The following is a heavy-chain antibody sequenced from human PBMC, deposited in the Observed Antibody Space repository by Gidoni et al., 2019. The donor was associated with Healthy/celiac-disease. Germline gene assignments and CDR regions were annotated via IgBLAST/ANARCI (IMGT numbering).Heavy chain of an antibody. D-gene: IGHD4-17*01. J-gene: IGHJ4*02. CDR2: INPSGGST. V-gene: IGHV1-46*01. CDR1: GSTFTSYY. CDR3: ARVREHTVTTCYFDY. Sequence: QVQLVKAGAEVKKPGASVTVSYKASGSTFTSYYMHWVRPAPGQGLEWMGIINPSGGSTSYAKKFQGRVTMTSDTSTSTVYMELSSLRSEDTAVYYCARVREHTVTTCYFDYWGQGTLVTVSS.